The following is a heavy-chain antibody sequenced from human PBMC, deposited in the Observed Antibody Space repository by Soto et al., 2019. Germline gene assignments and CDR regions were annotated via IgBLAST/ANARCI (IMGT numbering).Heavy chain of an antibody. CDR1: GGSISSYY. Sequence: SETLSLTCTVSGGSISSYYWSWIRQPPGKGLEWIGYIYYSGSTNYNPSLKSRVTISVDTSKNQFSLKLSSVTAADTAVYYCARAAAGTFQHWGQGTLVTV. D-gene: IGHD6-13*01. CDR2: IYYSGST. CDR3: ARAAAGTFQH. V-gene: IGHV4-59*01. J-gene: IGHJ1*01.